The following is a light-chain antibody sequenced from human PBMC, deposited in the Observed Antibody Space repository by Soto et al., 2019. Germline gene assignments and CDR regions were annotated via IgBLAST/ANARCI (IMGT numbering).Light chain of an antibody. CDR1: SSDIGGYNY. CDR3: TSFAGNFNVV. J-gene: IGLJ2*01. CDR2: EVT. Sequence: QSALTQPPSASGSPGQSVTISCTGTSSDIGGYNYVSWYQQPPGKAPKLMIYEVTKRPSGVPDRFSGSKSGNTASLTVSGLRAEDEADYYCTSFAGNFNVVFGGGTKVTVL. V-gene: IGLV2-8*01.